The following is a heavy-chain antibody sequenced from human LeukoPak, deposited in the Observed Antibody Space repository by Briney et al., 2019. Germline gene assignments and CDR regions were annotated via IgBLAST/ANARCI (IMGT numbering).Heavy chain of an antibody. V-gene: IGHV3-48*03. Sequence: GGSLRLSCAASGFTFSSYEMNWVRQAPGKGLEWVSYISSSGSTIYYADSVKGRFTISRDNAKNSLYLQMNSLKAEDTAVYYCARAKSDRTLFDACDIWGQGTMVTVSS. D-gene: IGHD1-14*01. CDR1: GFTFSSYE. J-gene: IGHJ3*02. CDR3: ARAKSDRTLFDACDI. CDR2: ISSSGSTI.